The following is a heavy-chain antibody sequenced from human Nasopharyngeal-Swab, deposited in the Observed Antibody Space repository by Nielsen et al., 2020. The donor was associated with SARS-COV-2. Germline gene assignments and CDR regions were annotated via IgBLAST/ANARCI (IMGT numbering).Heavy chain of an antibody. D-gene: IGHD7-27*01. V-gene: IGHV3-23*01. CDR1: GFTFSSYA. CDR2: ISGDSSYT. CDR3: ARDRANWDFDY. J-gene: IGHJ4*02. Sequence: GESLKISCVASGFTFSSYAMSWVRQAPGKGLEWVSAISGDSSYTYYADSVKGRFTISRDNSKNTVSLQMSSLRAEDTAVYYCARDRANWDFDYWGQGTLVTVSS.